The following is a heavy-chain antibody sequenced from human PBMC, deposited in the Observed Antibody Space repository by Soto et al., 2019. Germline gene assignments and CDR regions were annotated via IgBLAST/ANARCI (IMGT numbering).Heavy chain of an antibody. J-gene: IGHJ4*02. D-gene: IGHD2-2*01. CDR2: ISQDGSET. V-gene: IGHV3-7*01. Sequence: EVHLVESGGGLVQPGGSLRLSCAASEFTFSRYWMTWVRQAPGKGLEWVASISQDGSETHYVDSVKGRFTISRDNAKNTLYEQMNSRCVKNTAVYYCATYCTSAGCYHYFDNGGQGTLVTVSS. CDR3: ATYCTSAGCYHYFDN. CDR1: EFTFSRYW.